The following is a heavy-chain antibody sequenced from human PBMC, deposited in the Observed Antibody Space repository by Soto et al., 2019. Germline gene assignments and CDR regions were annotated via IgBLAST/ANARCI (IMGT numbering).Heavy chain of an antibody. CDR1: GFTFSSYG. V-gene: IGHV3-33*01. J-gene: IGHJ3*02. CDR2: IWYDGSNK. Sequence: QVQLVESGGGVVQPGRSLRLSCAASGFTFSSYGMHWVRQAPGKGLEWVAVIWYDGSNKYYADSVKGRFTISRDNSKNPLYLQMNSLRAEHTAVYYCAREDLGHDAFDMWGHGTMVTVSS. CDR3: AREDLGHDAFDM.